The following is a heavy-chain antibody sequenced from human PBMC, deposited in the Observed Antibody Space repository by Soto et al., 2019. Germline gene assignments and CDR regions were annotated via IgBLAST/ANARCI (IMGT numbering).Heavy chain of an antibody. CDR3: ARNPPHSGDFDY. V-gene: IGHV1-8*01. Sequence: QVQLVQSGAEVKKPGASVTVSCKASGYTFTNYDINWVRQASGQGLEWMGWMNPISGNTGSAQKFQGRVTMTRDTSISTAYMELCSLRAEDTAVYYWARNPPHSGDFDYWGQGALVTVSS. D-gene: IGHD7-27*01. J-gene: IGHJ4*02. CDR2: MNPISGNT. CDR1: GYTFTNYD.